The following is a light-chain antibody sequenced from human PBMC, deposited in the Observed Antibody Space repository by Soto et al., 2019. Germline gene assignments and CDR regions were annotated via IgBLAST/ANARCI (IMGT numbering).Light chain of an antibody. J-gene: IGLJ1*01. CDR1: SSDVDGYNS. V-gene: IGLV2-14*01. CDR3: SSYPSSSAL. Sequence: QSALTQPASVSGSPGQSITISCTGTSSDVDGYNSVSWYQQRPGKAPKLMIYDVSNRPSGVSNRFSGSKSGNTASLTISGLQAEDEADYYCSSYPSSSALFGTGTKLTVL. CDR2: DVS.